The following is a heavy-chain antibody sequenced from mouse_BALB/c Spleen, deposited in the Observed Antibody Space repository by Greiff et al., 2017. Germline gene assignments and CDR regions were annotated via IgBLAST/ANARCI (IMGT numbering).Heavy chain of an antibody. CDR3: TRVGYYGTAFAY. V-gene: IGHV1-80*01. CDR1: GYAFSSYW. J-gene: IGHJ3*01. Sequence: QVQLQQSGAELVRPGSSVKISCKASGYAFSSYWMNWVKQRPGQGLEWIGQIYPGDGDTNYNGKFKGKATLTADKSSSTAYMQLSSPTSEDSAVYYCTRVGYYGTAFAYWGQGTLVTVSA. D-gene: IGHD1-1*01. CDR2: IYPGDGDT.